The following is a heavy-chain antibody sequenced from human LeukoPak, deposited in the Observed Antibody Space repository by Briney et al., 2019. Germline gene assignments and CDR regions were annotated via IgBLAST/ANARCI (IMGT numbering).Heavy chain of an antibody. D-gene: IGHD1-7*01. CDR3: ARFNWNYPLDY. V-gene: IGHV1-2*02. CDR2: INPNCGGT. CDR1: GYTFTGYY. J-gene: IGHJ4*02. Sequence: ASVKVSCKASGYTFTGYYMQWVRQAPGQGLEWMGWINPNCGGTNYAQKFQGRVTMTRDTSISTAYMELSRLRSDDTAVYYCARFNWNYPLDYWGQGTLVTVSS.